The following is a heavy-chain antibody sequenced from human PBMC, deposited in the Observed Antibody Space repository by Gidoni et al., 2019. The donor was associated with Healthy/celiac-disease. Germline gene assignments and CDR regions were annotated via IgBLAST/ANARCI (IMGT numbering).Heavy chain of an antibody. CDR3: TSHRGDYYGSGSYSGLDY. CDR1: GFAFSGPA. D-gene: IGHD3-10*01. Sequence: EVQLVVSCGTFIQPGGSLKLSCAASGFAFSGPALLWVRQASGKGLEWVGRIRSKANSYATAYAASVKGRFTISRDDSKNTAYLQMNSLKTEDTSVYYCTSHRGDYYGSGSYSGLDYWGQGTLVTVSS. CDR2: IRSKANSYAT. V-gene: IGHV3-73*02. J-gene: IGHJ4*02.